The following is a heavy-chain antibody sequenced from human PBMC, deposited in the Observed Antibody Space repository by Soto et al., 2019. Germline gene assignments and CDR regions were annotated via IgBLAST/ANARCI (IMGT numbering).Heavy chain of an antibody. CDR3: AHSRNRITEVAQVGDFDY. V-gene: IGHV2-5*02. J-gene: IGHJ4*02. CDR2: IYWDDDE. Sequence: QITLKESGPTQVKPTETLALTCSFSGFSINTGGEGVGWVRQPPGQALQWLALIYWDDDERYSPSLKTRLTITKNPCNNQVVLLMTNTDPVDTATYFCAHSRNRITEVAQVGDFDYWGQGTLVTVSS. D-gene: IGHD1-20*01. CDR1: GFSINTGGEG.